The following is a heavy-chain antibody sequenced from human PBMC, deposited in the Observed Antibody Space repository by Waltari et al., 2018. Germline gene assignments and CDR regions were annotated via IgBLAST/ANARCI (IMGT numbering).Heavy chain of an antibody. CDR1: GFIFSNYW. J-gene: IGHJ3*02. CDR2: IKQDESEK. Sequence: EVQLVESGGGLVQPGGSLRLSCAASGFIFSNYWMSWVRQVPGKGLEWVANIKQDESEKNYVDSLKGRFTISRDNAKNSLYLQMDNLRAEDTAVYHCLLGRPFDAFDIWGQGTMVTVSS. D-gene: IGHD3-10*01. CDR3: LLGRPFDAFDI. V-gene: IGHV3-7*01.